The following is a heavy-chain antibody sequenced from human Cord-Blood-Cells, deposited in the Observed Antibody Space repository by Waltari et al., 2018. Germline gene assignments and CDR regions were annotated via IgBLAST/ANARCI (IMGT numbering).Heavy chain of an antibody. V-gene: IGHV3-30*18. J-gene: IGHJ3*02. Sequence: QVQLVESGGGVVQPGRSLRLSCAASGFTFSSYGMPWFRQAPGKGLEWVAVISYDGSNKYYADSVKGRFTISRDNSKNTLYLQMNSLRAEDTAVYYCAKDRKANWGFADAFDIWGQGTMVTVSS. CDR1: GFTFSSYG. D-gene: IGHD7-27*01. CDR3: AKDRKANWGFADAFDI. CDR2: ISYDGSNK.